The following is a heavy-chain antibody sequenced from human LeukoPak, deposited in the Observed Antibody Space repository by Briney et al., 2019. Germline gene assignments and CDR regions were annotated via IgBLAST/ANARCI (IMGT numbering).Heavy chain of an antibody. CDR3: ARTSLGYCSSTCCSYYYYMDV. V-gene: IGHV1-69*05. J-gene: IGHJ6*03. Sequence: SVKVSCKASGGTFSSYAISWVRQAPGQGLEWMGGIIPIFGTANYAQKFQGRVTITTDESTSTAYMELSSLRSEDTAVYYCARTSLGYCSSTCCSYYYYMDVWGKGTTVTVSS. D-gene: IGHD2-2*01. CDR2: IIPIFGTA. CDR1: GGTFSSYA.